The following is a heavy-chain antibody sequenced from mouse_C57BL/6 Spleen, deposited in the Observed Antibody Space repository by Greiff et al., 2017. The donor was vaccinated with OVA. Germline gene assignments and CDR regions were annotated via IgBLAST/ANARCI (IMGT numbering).Heavy chain of an antibody. CDR1: GYSITSGYY. V-gene: IGHV3-6*01. D-gene: IGHD2-2*01. CDR2: ISYDGSN. CDR3: ARGGNGYDGFAY. Sequence: EVQLQQSGPGLVKPSQSLSLTCSVTGYSITSGYYWNWIRQFPGNKLEWMGYISYDGSNNYNPSLKNRISITRDTSKNQFFLKLNSVTTEDTATYDCARGGNGYDGFAYWGQGTLVTVSA. J-gene: IGHJ3*01.